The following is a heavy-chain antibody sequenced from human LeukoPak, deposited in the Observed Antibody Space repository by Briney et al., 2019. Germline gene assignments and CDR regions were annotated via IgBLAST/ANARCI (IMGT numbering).Heavy chain of an antibody. Sequence: PGGSLRLSCAASGFTLSTYEVNWVRQAPGKGLEWVSSISSSSGSTIYYADSVKGRFTISRDNAKNSLYLQMNSLRAEDTAVYYCARSGAGATWDYWGQGTLVTVSS. V-gene: IGHV3-48*03. CDR1: GFTLSTYE. CDR2: ISSSSGSTI. D-gene: IGHD1-26*01. J-gene: IGHJ4*02. CDR3: ARSGAGATWDY.